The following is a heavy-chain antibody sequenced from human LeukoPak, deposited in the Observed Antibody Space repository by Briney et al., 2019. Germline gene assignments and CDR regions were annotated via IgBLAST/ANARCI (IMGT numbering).Heavy chain of an antibody. V-gene: IGHV3-48*03. CDR3: ARGSAY. Sequence: GGSLRLSCAASGFTLSNYDMNWVRQAPGKGLEWISYISSSGLTIYYADSVKGRFTISRDNLKNLLYLQMNSLRAEDTAVYYCARGSAYWGQGTLVTVSS. CDR1: GFTLSNYD. CDR2: ISSSGLTI. J-gene: IGHJ4*02.